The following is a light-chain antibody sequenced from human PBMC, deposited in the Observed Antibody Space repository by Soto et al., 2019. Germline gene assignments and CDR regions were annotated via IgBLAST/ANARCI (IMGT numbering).Light chain of an antibody. V-gene: IGKV1-12*01. J-gene: IGKJ5*01. Sequence: DIHMTHSPSPVSASVGDRVTITCRASQDVSNWLAWYQQKPGKAPKLLISGASSLQSGVPSRFSGSGSGTDFSLTISRLQPEDFATYFCQQANSFHSFGQGTRLEIK. CDR3: QQANSFHS. CDR2: GAS. CDR1: QDVSNW.